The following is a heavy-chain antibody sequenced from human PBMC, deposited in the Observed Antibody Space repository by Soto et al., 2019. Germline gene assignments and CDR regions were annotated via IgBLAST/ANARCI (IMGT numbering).Heavy chain of an antibody. CDR1: GLTFEHSG. CDR2: ISWDSKTI. J-gene: IGHJ4*02. D-gene: IGHD3-10*01. Sequence: EVQLVESGGDLVQPGRSLRLSCVASGLTFEHSGMHWVRQAPGKGLAWVAGISWDSKTIAYADSVKGRFAISRDNAKKSLSLQMRSLRTEDTARYYCHAAGSGTEVFWCQGTHVTVSS. V-gene: IGHV3-9*01. CDR3: HAAGSGTEVF.